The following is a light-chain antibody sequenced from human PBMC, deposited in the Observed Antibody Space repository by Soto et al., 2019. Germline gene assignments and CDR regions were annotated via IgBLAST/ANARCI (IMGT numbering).Light chain of an antibody. CDR2: KVS. CDR1: HSLVYMDGNTY. J-gene: IGKJ5*01. CDR3: MQGTHWPLT. Sequence: DVFMTQSPLSLPVTLGQAASISCRSSHSLVYMDGNTYLNWLQQRPGQSPRRLIYKVSTRDSGVPVRFSGSGSGTDFTLKISRVEAEDVGIYYCMQGTHWPLTFGQGTRLEIQ. V-gene: IGKV2-30*01.